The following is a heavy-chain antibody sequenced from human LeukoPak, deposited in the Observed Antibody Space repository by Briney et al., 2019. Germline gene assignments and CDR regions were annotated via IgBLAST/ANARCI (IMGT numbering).Heavy chain of an antibody. CDR1: GFTFSNNW. J-gene: IGHJ4*02. D-gene: IGHD1-26*01. Sequence: AGGSLRLSCVASGFTFSNNWMSWVRQAPGKGLEWVANIRQDGSEQYYGDSVKGRFTISRDNAKNSLYLQMNSQRAEDTAVYFCASYSGSYSFDYWGQGTLVTVSS. CDR2: IRQDGSEQ. CDR3: ASYSGSYSFDY. V-gene: IGHV3-7*01.